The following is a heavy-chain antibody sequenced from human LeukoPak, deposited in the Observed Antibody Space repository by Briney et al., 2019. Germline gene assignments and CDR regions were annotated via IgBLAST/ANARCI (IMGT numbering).Heavy chain of an antibody. Sequence: GGSLRLSCAASGFTFSSYSMNWVRQAPGKGMEWVSYISSSSSYTNYADSVKGRFTISRDNAKNSLYLQMNSLRAEDTAVYYCARGDSSGYYIDYWGQGTLVTVSS. D-gene: IGHD3-22*01. J-gene: IGHJ4*02. CDR1: GFTFSSYS. CDR2: ISSSSSYT. CDR3: ARGDSSGYYIDY. V-gene: IGHV3-21*05.